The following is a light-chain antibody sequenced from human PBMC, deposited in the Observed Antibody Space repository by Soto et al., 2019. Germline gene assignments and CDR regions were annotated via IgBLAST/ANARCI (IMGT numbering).Light chain of an antibody. Sequence: EIVLTQSPGTLSLSPGERATLSCRASQSVSNNYLAWYQQKPGQAPRLLIYGASNRAAGIPDRFSGSGSGTEFTLTISSLQSEDFGVYYCQHYNNWPPYTFGQGTKVDIK. CDR3: QHYNNWPPYT. J-gene: IGKJ2*01. V-gene: IGKV3D-15*01. CDR1: QSVSNN. CDR2: GAS.